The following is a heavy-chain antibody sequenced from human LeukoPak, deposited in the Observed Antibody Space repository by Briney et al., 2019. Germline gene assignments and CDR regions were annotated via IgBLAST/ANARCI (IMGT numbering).Heavy chain of an antibody. CDR2: IDPSDSYT. CDR3: ASFYGSGARLMDV. J-gene: IGHJ6*04. V-gene: IGHV5-10-1*01. Sequence: GESLRISCKGSGYSFTSYWISWVRQMPGEGLEWMGRIDPSDSYTNYSPSFQGHVTISADKSISTAYLQWSSLKASDTAMYYCASFYGSGARLMDVWAKGPRSPSPQ. D-gene: IGHD3-10*01. CDR1: GYSFTSYW.